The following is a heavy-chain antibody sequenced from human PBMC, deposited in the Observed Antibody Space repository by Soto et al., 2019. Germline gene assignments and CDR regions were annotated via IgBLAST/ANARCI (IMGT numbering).Heavy chain of an antibody. Sequence: QVQLQQWGAGLLKPSETLSLTCAVYGGSFSGYYWSWIRQPPAKGLEWIGEINHSGSTNYNPSLKSRVSISVDTSKNQSSLKLSSVTAADTAVYYCARNILPGGDSREGLDYWGRGTLVTVSS. D-gene: IGHD2-21*02. J-gene: IGHJ4*02. CDR3: ARNILPGGDSREGLDY. CDR1: GGSFSGYY. V-gene: IGHV4-34*01. CDR2: INHSGST.